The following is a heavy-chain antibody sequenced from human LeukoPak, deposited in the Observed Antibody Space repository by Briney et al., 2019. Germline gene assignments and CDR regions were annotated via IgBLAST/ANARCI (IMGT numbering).Heavy chain of an antibody. CDR2: ISAYNGNT. Sequence: ASVKVSCKASGYTFTSYGLSWVRQAPGQGLEWMGWISAYNGNTKYAQKFQGRVTMTTDTSTSTAYMGLRSLRSDDTAVYYCARDYDFGSGSYDYWGQGTLVTVSS. CDR1: GYTFTSYG. J-gene: IGHJ4*02. D-gene: IGHD3-10*01. V-gene: IGHV1-18*01. CDR3: ARDYDFGSGSYDY.